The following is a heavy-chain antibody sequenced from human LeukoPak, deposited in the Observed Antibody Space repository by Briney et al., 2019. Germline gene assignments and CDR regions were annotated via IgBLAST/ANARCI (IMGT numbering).Heavy chain of an antibody. CDR3: ATESWVRGVIINRWFDP. J-gene: IGHJ5*02. Sequence: SVKVSCKASGGTFSSYAISWVRQAPGQGLEWMGRLIPIFGTANYAQKFQGRVTITTDESTSTAYMELSSLRSEDTAVYYCATESWVRGVIINRWFDPWGQGTLVTVSS. V-gene: IGHV1-69*05. CDR2: LIPIFGTA. CDR1: GGTFSSYA. D-gene: IGHD3-10*01.